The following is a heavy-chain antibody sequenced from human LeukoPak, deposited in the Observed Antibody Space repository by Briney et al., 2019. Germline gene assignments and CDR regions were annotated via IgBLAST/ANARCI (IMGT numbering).Heavy chain of an antibody. CDR2: ISAYNGNT. CDR3: ARALRHLIAVAGINFDY. V-gene: IGHV1-18*01. Sequence: ASVKVSCKASGYTFTSYGISWVRQAPGQGLEWMGWISAYNGNTNYAQKLQGRVTMTTDTSTSTAYMELRSLRSDDTAVYYSARALRHLIAVAGINFDYWGQGTLVTVSS. CDR1: GYTFTSYG. D-gene: IGHD6-19*01. J-gene: IGHJ4*02.